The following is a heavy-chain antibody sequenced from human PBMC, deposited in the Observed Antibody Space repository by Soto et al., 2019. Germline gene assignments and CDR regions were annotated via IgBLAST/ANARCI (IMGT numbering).Heavy chain of an antibody. V-gene: IGHV3-23*01. J-gene: IGHJ4*02. D-gene: IGHD1-26*01. Sequence: EVQLLESGGGLVQPGGSLRLSCAASGFTFSSYAMRWVRKAPVKGLEWVSAISGSGGSTYYADSVKVRFTISRDNSKNTLYPQMNSLRAEDTAVYYCARRGSGSYYDYWGQGTLVTVSS. CDR1: GFTFSSYA. CDR2: ISGSGGST. CDR3: ARRGSGSYYDY.